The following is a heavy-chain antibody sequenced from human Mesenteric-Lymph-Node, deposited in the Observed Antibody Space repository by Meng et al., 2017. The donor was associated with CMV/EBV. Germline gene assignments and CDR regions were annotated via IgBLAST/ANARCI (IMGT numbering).Heavy chain of an antibody. CDR1: GGSISSYY. V-gene: IGHV4-59*12. Sequence: SETLSLTCTVSGGSISSYYWSWIRQPPGKGLEWIGYIYYSGSTNYNPSLKSRVTISVDTSKNQFSLKLSSVTAADTAVYYCADDILTGYYIPWGQGTLVTVSS. J-gene: IGHJ5*02. D-gene: IGHD3-9*01. CDR3: ADDILTGYYIP. CDR2: IYYSGST.